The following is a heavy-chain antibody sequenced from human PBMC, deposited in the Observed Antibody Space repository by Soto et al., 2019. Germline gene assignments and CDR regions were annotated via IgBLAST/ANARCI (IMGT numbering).Heavy chain of an antibody. J-gene: IGHJ4*02. Sequence: GGSLRLSCAASGFRFSDSAIYWVRQGSGKGLEWLGRIGEKTNNYATIYGASVRGRFSISRDDSKNTAYLQMNSLNTDDAAVYYCLGGSGWTIFYWGQGTLVTVSS. CDR1: GFRFSDSA. V-gene: IGHV3-73*01. CDR2: IGEKTNNYAT. CDR3: LGGSGWTIFY. D-gene: IGHD6-19*01.